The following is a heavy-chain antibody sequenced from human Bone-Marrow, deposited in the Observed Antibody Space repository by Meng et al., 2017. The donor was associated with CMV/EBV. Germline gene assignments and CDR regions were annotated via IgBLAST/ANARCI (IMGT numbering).Heavy chain of an antibody. Sequence: GESLKISCAASGFTFSNYWMHWVRQAPGKGLVWVSRIFIDGSSTSYADSVKGRFTISRDNAKNSLYLQMNSLRAEDTAVYYCARGGVWSGTLHMDVWGQGTTVTASS. V-gene: IGHV3-74*01. D-gene: IGHD3-3*01. CDR2: IFIDGSST. CDR3: ARGGVWSGTLHMDV. J-gene: IGHJ6*02. CDR1: GFTFSNYW.